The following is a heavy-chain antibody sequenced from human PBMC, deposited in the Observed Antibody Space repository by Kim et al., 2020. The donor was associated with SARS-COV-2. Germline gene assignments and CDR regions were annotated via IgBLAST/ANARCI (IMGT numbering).Heavy chain of an antibody. J-gene: IGHJ4*03. V-gene: IGHV4-59*13. CDR2: IYYSGST. CDR3: ARDGYYGSGSYSYFDY. Sequence: SETLSLTCTVSGGSISSDYWSWIRQPPGKGLEWIGYIYYSGSTNYNPSLKSRVIISVDTSKNQFSLKLSSVTAADTAVYYCARDGYYGSGSYSYFDYWG. D-gene: IGHD3-10*01. CDR1: GGSISSDY.